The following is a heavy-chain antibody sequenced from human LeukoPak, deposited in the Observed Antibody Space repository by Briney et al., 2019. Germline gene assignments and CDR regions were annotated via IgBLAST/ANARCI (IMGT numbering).Heavy chain of an antibody. V-gene: IGHV4-34*01. CDR3: ARQRGYSSGLMYYFDF. D-gene: IGHD6-19*01. J-gene: IGHJ4*02. CDR1: GGSFSDYY. CDR2: INHIGST. Sequence: SETLSLTCAVHGGSFSDYYWSWIRQPPGKGLEWIGEINHIGSTIYNPSLTRRVTISVDKPKKEFSLRLTSVTAADTAVYFCARQRGYSSGLMYYFDFWGQGTLVTVSS.